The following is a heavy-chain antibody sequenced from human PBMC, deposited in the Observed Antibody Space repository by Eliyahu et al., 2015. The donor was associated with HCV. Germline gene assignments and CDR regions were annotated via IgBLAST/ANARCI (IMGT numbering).Heavy chain of an antibody. V-gene: IGHV4-34*02. Sequence: QVQLQQWGAGPLKPSETLSLTCAVYGGSFRAFYWTWIRQPPGRGLEWIGEITHSGSTNYNPSLKSRLTISIDTSKNQFSLKLTSLTAADTAVYYCAGLRGVIFYNYHAMDVWGQGTTVTVSS. CDR3: AGLRGVIFYNYHAMDV. D-gene: IGHD3-10*01. CDR2: ITHSGST. CDR1: GGSFRAFY. J-gene: IGHJ6*02.